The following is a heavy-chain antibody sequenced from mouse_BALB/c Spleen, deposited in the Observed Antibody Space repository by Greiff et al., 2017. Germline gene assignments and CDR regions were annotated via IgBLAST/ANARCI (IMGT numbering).Heavy chain of an antibody. Sequence: VKLMESGPGLVAPSQSLSITCTVSGFSLPRYSVHWVRQPPGKGLEWLGMIWGGGSTDYNSALKSRLSISKDNSKSQVFLKMNSLQTDDTAMYYCARNFAGYDSTWFAYWGQGTLVTVSA. CDR3: ARNFAGYDSTWFAY. D-gene: IGHD2-2*01. J-gene: IGHJ3*01. V-gene: IGHV2-6-4*01. CDR1: GFSLPRYS. CDR2: IWGGGST.